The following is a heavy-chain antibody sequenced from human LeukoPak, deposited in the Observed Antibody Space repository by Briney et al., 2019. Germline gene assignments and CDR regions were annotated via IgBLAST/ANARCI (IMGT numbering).Heavy chain of an antibody. Sequence: GGSLRLSCAASGFTFSSYGMHGVRQAPGKGLEWVALIRYDGSNKYYADSVKGRFTISRDNSKNTLYLQMNSLRAEDTAVYYCAKARVGATTSGYWGQGTLVTVSS. D-gene: IGHD1-26*01. CDR2: IRYDGSNK. J-gene: IGHJ4*02. CDR3: AKARVGATTSGY. V-gene: IGHV3-30*02. CDR1: GFTFSSYG.